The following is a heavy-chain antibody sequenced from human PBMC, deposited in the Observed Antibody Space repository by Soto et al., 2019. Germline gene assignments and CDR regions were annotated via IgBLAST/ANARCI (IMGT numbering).Heavy chain of an antibody. CDR2: IYYSGST. D-gene: IGHD7-27*01. J-gene: IGHJ4*02. Sequence: SETLSLTCTVSAGSISTYYWSWIRQPPGKGLEWIGYIYYSGSTNYNPSLKSRVTISVDTSKNQFSLKLSCVTASDTAVYYCARDKNWAFDYWGQGTLVTDSS. V-gene: IGHV4-59*12. CDR3: ARDKNWAFDY. CDR1: AGSISTYY.